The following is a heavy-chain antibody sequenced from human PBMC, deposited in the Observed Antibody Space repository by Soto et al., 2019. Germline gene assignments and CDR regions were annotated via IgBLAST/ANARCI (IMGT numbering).Heavy chain of an antibody. CDR3: AKEMIASTLADFFDY. CDR1: GFTFSNYG. CDR2: ISGSGGRT. V-gene: IGHV3-23*01. D-gene: IGHD2-21*01. Sequence: EVQLLESGGGLIQPGGSLRLSCEASGFTFSNYGMTWVRLAPGKGLEWVSTISGSGGRTFYADTVKGRFTISRDNSKNKLYLQMKSLRAEDTAVYYCAKEMIASTLADFFDYWGQGTLVTVSS. J-gene: IGHJ4*02.